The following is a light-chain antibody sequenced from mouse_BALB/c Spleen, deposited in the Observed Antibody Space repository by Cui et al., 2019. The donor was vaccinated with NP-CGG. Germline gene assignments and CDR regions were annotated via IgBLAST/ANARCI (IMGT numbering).Light chain of an antibody. CDR3: ALWYSNHWV. CDR1: TGAVTTRNY. J-gene: IGLJ1*01. Sequence: QAVVTQESARTTSPGETVTRTCRSSTGAVTTRNYANWVQEKPDHLFTGLIGGTNNRAPGVPARFSGSLIGDKAALTITGAQTEDEAIYFCALWYSNHWVFGGGTKLTVL. V-gene: IGLV1*01. CDR2: GTN.